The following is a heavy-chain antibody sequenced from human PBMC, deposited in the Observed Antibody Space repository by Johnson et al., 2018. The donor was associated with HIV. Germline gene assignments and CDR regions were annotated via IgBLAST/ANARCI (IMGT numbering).Heavy chain of an antibody. V-gene: IGHV3-66*01. CDR2: IYSGGST. CDR3: ARDLCNLWNDYPAFDI. Sequence: VQLVESGGGVVQPGGSLRLSCAASGLTVSTNYMSWVRQAPGKGLEWVSVIYSGGSTYYADSVKGRFTISRDNSKNTLYRQMNSLRAEDTAVYYCARDLCNLWNDYPAFDIWGQGAIVTVSS. CDR1: GLTVSTNY. J-gene: IGHJ3*02. D-gene: IGHD3-16*01.